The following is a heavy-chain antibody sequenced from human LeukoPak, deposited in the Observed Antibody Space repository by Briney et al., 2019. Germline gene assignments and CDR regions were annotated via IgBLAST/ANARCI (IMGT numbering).Heavy chain of an antibody. CDR2: IYYTGST. Sequence: SETLSLTCTVSGGSISSYYWSWIRQPPVKGLEWIGYIYYTGSTSSNPSLKSRVTISVDTSKNQFSLKLTSVTAADPAVYYCARGTTVVSFDYWGQGTLVTVSS. D-gene: IGHD4-23*01. CDR3: ARGTTVVSFDY. CDR1: GGSISSYY. J-gene: IGHJ4*02. V-gene: IGHV4-59*01.